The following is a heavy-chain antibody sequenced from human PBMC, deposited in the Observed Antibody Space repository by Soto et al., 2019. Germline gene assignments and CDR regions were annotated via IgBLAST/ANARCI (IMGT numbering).Heavy chain of an antibody. V-gene: IGHV3-15*01. CDR1: GFTFRNAW. CDR2: IKSKTDGETT. CDR3: TTEGNETSGYYVAYSEH. J-gene: IGHJ4*02. D-gene: IGHD3-3*01. Sequence: GGSLRLSCVASGFTFRNAWMIWVRQAPGKGLEWVGRIKSKTDGETTDYAIPVKGRFTIARDDSKNTLFLQMNSLKSEDTALYYCTTEGNETSGYYVAYSEHWGQGTQVTVSS.